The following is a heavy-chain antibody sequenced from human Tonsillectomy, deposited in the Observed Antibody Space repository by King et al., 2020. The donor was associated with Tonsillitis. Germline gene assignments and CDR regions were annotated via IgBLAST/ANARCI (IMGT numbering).Heavy chain of an antibody. J-gene: IGHJ3*02. Sequence: INWVRQAPGKGLEWVSSISSSTTYIYYADSVKGRFTISRDNAKNSLYLQMTSLRAEDTAVYYCASSPGFYSSSGSYFSDGFDIWGQGRLVTVSS. V-gene: IGHV3-21*01. D-gene: IGHD3-10*01. CDR3: ASSPGFYSSSGSYFSDGFDI. CDR2: ISSSTTYI.